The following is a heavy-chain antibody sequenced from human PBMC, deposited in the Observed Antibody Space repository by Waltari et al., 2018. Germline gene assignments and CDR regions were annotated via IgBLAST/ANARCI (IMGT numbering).Heavy chain of an antibody. Sequence: QEQLQQWGAGLLKPSETLSLTCAVYGGSFSGYYWSWIRQPPGKGLEWIGEINHSGSTNYNPSLKSRVTISVDTSKNQFSLKLSSVTAADTAVYYCAREEYCSGGSCHDAFDIWGQGTMVTVSS. CDR3: AREEYCSGGSCHDAFDI. D-gene: IGHD2-15*01. CDR1: GGSFSGYY. J-gene: IGHJ3*02. V-gene: IGHV4-34*01. CDR2: INHSGST.